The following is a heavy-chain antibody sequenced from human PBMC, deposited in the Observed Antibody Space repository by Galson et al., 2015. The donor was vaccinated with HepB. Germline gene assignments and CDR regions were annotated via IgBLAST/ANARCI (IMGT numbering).Heavy chain of an antibody. D-gene: IGHD4-17*01. Sequence: SLRLSCAASEFTFSNYGMTWVRQTPGKGLEWVSSISGGGVNTYYADSVKGRFTISRDNSKNTLYLQMNSLRAEDSAIYFCAKLATVTTSFHFDIWGQGTLVTVSS. CDR3: AKLATVTTSFHFDI. CDR2: ISGGGVNT. V-gene: IGHV3-23*01. CDR1: EFTFSNYG. J-gene: IGHJ4*02.